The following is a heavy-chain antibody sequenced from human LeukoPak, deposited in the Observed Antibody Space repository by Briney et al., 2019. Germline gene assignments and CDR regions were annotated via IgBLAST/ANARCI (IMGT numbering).Heavy chain of an antibody. J-gene: IGHJ4*02. CDR2: INAGNGNT. Sequence: ASVKVSCKASGYTFTSYAMHWVRQAPGQRLEWMGWINAGNGNTKYSRKFQGRVTITRDTSASTAYMELSSLRSEDTAVYYCARQGGGYDHFDYWGQGTLVTVSS. V-gene: IGHV1-3*01. CDR3: ARQGGGYDHFDY. D-gene: IGHD5-12*01. CDR1: GYTFTSYA.